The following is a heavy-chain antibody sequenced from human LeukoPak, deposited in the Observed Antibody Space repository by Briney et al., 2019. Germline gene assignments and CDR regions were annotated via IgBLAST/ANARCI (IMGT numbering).Heavy chain of an antibody. J-gene: IGHJ4*02. V-gene: IGHV3-23*01. CDR2: INYSGGHK. Sequence: LSGGSLRLSCVASGFTFKNCAMSWVRQAPGKGLEWVSGINYSGGHKYYADSVKGRFTISRDSSKNTLSLQMNSLTTEDTAVYYCAKDDSMTLDHFDYWGQGAPVTVSS. CDR3: AKDDSMTLDHFDY. D-gene: IGHD4-11*01. CDR1: GFTFKNCA.